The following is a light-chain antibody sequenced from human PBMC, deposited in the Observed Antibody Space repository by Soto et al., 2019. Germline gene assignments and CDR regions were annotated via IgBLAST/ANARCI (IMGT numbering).Light chain of an antibody. J-gene: IGKJ5*01. CDR1: QGISSA. V-gene: IGKV1-13*02. CDR2: DVF. Sequence: AIQVTQSPSSLSASVGDTVTITCRASQGISSAFAWYQQKPGKVPRLLIYDVFNLQSGVPSRFSGSGSGTDFTLTISRLQPEDFATYYCQQLDTYPLTCGQGTRLEFK. CDR3: QQLDTYPLT.